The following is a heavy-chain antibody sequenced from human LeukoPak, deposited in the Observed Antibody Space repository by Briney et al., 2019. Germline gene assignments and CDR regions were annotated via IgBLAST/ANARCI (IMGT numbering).Heavy chain of an antibody. Sequence: PGGSLRLSCAASGFTFSSYAMHWVRQAPGKGLEWVAVISYDGSNKYYADSVKGRFTISRDNAKNSLYLQMNSLRAEDTAVYFCARDWGSWDFDFWGQGTLVTVSS. V-gene: IGHV3-30*04. CDR3: ARDWGSWDFDF. D-gene: IGHD6-13*01. CDR1: GFTFSSYA. J-gene: IGHJ4*02. CDR2: ISYDGSNK.